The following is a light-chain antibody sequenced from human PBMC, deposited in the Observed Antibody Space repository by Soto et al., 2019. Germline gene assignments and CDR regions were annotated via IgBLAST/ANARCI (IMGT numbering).Light chain of an antibody. Sequence: EIVLTQSPGTLSLSPGERATLSCRASQSVRGNYLAWYQQKPGQAPRLLISGASSRASGIPDSFSGSGSGTDFTLTISSLEPEDFAVYYCQQRSNWPRFTFGPGTKVDIK. CDR2: GAS. CDR1: QSVRGNY. J-gene: IGKJ3*01. CDR3: QQRSNWPRFT. V-gene: IGKV3D-20*02.